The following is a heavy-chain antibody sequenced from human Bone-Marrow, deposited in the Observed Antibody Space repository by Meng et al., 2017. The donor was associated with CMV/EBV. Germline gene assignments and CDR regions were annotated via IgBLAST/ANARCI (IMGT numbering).Heavy chain of an antibody. J-gene: IGHJ6*02. V-gene: IGHV1-2*02. CDR2: INPNSGGT. CDR1: GYTFTGYY. D-gene: IGHD3-3*01. CDR3: ARASYYDFWSGNYGMDV. Sequence: ASVKVSCKASGYTFTGYYMHWVRQAPGQGLEWMGWINPNSGGTNYAQKFQGRVTMTRDTSISTAYMELSRLRSDDTAVYYCARASYYDFWSGNYGMDVWGQGTTVTVSS.